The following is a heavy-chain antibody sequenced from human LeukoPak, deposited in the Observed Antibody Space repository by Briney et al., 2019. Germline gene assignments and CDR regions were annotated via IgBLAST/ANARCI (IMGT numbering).Heavy chain of an antibody. CDR1: GDTFSSYA. D-gene: IGHD3-22*01. V-gene: IGHV1-69*05. CDR3: ARDYYDSSGKDGY. CDR2: IIPIFGTA. Sequence: ASVKVSCKASGDTFSSYAISWVPQAPGQGLEWMGGIIPIFGTANYAQKFQGRVTITTDESTSTAYMELSSLRSEDTAVYYCARDYYDSSGKDGYWGQGTLVTVSS. J-gene: IGHJ4*02.